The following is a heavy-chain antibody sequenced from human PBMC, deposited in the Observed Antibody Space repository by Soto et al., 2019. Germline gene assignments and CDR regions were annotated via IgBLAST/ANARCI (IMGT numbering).Heavy chain of an antibody. J-gene: IGHJ4*02. V-gene: IGHV3-21*01. D-gene: IGHD3-9*01. CDR2: ISSSSSYI. Sequence: PGGSLRLSCAASGVTFSSYSMNWVRQAPGKGLEWVSSISSSSSYIYYADSVKGRFTISRDNAKNSLYLQMNSLRAEDTAVYYCAGTNILTGYYQDYWGQGTLVTVSS. CDR1: GVTFSSYS. CDR3: AGTNILTGYYQDY.